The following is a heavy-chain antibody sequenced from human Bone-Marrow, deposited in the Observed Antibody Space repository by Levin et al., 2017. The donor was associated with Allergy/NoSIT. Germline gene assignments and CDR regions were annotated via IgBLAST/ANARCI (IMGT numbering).Heavy chain of an antibody. CDR2: IGTAADS. D-gene: IGHD2-2*01. Sequence: GGSLRLSCAASGFTFSSYDMHWVRHATGRGLEWVSAIGTAADSYYSGSVKGRFTVSRDNAKNSFYLQMNSLRAGDTAVYYCARVALPRYCTSTSCSDSGYYFDYWGQGTLVTVSS. J-gene: IGHJ4*02. V-gene: IGHV3-13*04. CDR1: GFTFSSYD. CDR3: ARVALPRYCTSTSCSDSGYYFDY.